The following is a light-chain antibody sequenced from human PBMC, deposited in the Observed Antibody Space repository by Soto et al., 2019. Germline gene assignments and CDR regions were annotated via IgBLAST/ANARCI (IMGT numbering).Light chain of an antibody. CDR3: QQYGSSPPWA. CDR1: PGISNY. Sequence: PQSQSSLSASTGASVTITGRASPGISNYFAWYQQNPGQAPRLLIYDASSRATGIPDRFSGSGSGTDFTLTISRLEPEDFAVYYCQQYGSSPPWAVGQGTKVDIK. V-gene: IGKV3-20*01. CDR2: DAS. J-gene: IGKJ1*01.